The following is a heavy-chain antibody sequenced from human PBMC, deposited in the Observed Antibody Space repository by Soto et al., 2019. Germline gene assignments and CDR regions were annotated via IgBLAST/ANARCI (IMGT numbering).Heavy chain of an antibody. V-gene: IGHV3-30*03. CDR1: GFLFDTYG. CDR3: ATSASSDH. Sequence: VQLVESGGGVVQPGRSLRLSCVASGFLFDTYGMHWVRQTPGKGLEWLAIISYDGSHKEYADSLKGRFAISRDNSENTLYLQMNNLGVEDTALYYCATSASSDHWGQGTQVTVSS. J-gene: IGHJ4*02. CDR2: ISYDGSHK. D-gene: IGHD1-26*01.